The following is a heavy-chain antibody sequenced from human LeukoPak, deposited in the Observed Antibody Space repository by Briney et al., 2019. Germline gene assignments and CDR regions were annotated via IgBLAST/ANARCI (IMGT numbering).Heavy chain of an antibody. CDR1: GGSISPYY. CDR3: ARHRTLGVVDY. D-gene: IGHD3-10*01. J-gene: IGHJ4*02. Sequence: SETLSLTCNVTGGSISPYYWSWIRQPPGKGLEWIGYIYHIGSTNYNPSLKSRVTISVDTSKNHFSLNLNSVTAADTAVYYCARHRTLGVVDYWGQGTLVTVSS. CDR2: IYHIGST. V-gene: IGHV4-59*08.